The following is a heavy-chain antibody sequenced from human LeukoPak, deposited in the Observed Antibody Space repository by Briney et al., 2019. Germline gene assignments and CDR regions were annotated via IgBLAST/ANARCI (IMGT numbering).Heavy chain of an antibody. CDR3: AKDFYRGGYCSDGSCYSDH. D-gene: IGHD2-15*01. Sequence: PGRSLRLSCAASGFTFSSFAMSWVRQAPGKGLEWVSTISGGGGTTYYADSVKGRFTLSRDNSKNTLYLQMKSLRAEDTAVYYCAKDFYRGGYCSDGSCYSDHWGQGNLVTVSS. CDR2: ISGGGGTT. CDR1: GFTFSSFA. J-gene: IGHJ4*02. V-gene: IGHV3-23*01.